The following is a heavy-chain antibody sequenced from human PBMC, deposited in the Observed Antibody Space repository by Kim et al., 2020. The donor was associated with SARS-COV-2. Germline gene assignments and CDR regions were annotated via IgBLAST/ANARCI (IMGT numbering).Heavy chain of an antibody. Sequence: ASVKVSCKASGYTFTSYGISWVRQAPGQGLEWMGWISAYNGNTNYAQKLQGRVTMTTDTSTSTAYMELRSLRSDDTAVYYCASTDPGYFGGLDYYYGMDVWGQGTTVTVSS. CDR3: ASTDPGYFGGLDYYYGMDV. J-gene: IGHJ6*02. V-gene: IGHV1-18*04. CDR1: GYTFTSYG. D-gene: IGHD3-9*01. CDR2: ISAYNGNT.